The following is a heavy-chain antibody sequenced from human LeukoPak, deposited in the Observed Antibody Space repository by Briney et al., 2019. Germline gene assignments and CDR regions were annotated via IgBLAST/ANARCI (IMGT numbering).Heavy chain of an antibody. CDR3: ARAEYSSSWLGIDY. V-gene: IGHV4-34*01. CDR1: GGSFSGDY. D-gene: IGHD6-13*01. Sequence: PSETLSLTCAVYGGSFSGDYWSWIRQPPGKGLEWIGEINHSGSTNYNPSLKSRVTISVDTSKNQFSLKLSSVTAADTAVYYCARAEYSSSWLGIDYWGQGTLVTVSS. J-gene: IGHJ4*02. CDR2: INHSGST.